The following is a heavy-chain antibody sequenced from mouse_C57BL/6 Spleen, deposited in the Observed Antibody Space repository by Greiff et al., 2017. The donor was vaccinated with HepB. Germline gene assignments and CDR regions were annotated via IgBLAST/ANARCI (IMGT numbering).Heavy chain of an antibody. V-gene: IGHV1-72*01. CDR3: ARSGNYGYDDAFPWDFDV. Sequence: QVQLQQPGAELVKPGASVKLSCKASGYTFTSYWMHWVKQRPGRGLEWIGRIDPNSGGTKYNEKFKSKATLTVDKPSSTAYMQLSSLTSEDSAVYYCARSGNYGYDDAFPWDFDVWGTGTTVTVSS. CDR2: IDPNSGGT. J-gene: IGHJ1*03. D-gene: IGHD2-2*01. CDR1: GYTFTSYW.